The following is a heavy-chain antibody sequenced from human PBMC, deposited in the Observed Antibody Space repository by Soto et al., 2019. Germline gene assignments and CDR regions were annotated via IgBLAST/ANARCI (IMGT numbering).Heavy chain of an antibody. CDR3: ARDSIAVAEMAY. CDR1: GFTVSSNY. J-gene: IGHJ4*02. V-gene: IGHV3-66*01. CDR2: IYSGGST. D-gene: IGHD6-19*01. Sequence: GGSLRLSCAASGFTVSSNYMSWVRQAPGKGLEWVSVIYSGGSTYYADSVKGRFTISRDNSKNTLYLQMNSLRAEDTAVYYCARDSIAVAEMAYWGQGTLVTVSS.